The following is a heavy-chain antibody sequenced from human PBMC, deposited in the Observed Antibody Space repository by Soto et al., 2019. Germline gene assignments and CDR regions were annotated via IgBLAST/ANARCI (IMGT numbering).Heavy chain of an antibody. J-gene: IGHJ5*02. D-gene: IGHD6-19*01. CDR1: GFPFSNYA. CDR2: IDHSGGST. V-gene: IGHV3-23*01. CDR3: ANLYSSGGKEWFDP. Sequence: GGSLRLSCAASGFPFSNYAMSSVRPAPGKGLEWVSGIDHSGGSTYYADPGKGRFTISRDNSKNTLYLQMNSLRAEDTAVYYCANLYSSGGKEWFDPWGQGTLVTVSS.